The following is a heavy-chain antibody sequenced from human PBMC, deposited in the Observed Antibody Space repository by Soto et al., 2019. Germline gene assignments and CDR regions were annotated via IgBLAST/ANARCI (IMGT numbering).Heavy chain of an antibody. J-gene: IGHJ4*02. V-gene: IGHV2-5*02. CDR3: ARIYCSGGSCYGNCFDY. D-gene: IGHD2-15*01. CDR1: GFSLSTSGVG. Sequence: QITLKESGPPLVKPTQTLTLTCTFSGFSLSTSGVGVGWIRQSPGKALEWLALIYWDNDKRYSPSLKRRLTITKDSSKNQVVLTMTNMDPVDKATYYCARIYCSGGSCYGNCFDYWGQGTLVTVSS. CDR2: IYWDNDK.